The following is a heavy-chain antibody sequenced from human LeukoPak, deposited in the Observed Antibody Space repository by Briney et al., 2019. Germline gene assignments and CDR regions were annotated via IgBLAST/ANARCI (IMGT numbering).Heavy chain of an antibody. D-gene: IGHD3-9*01. J-gene: IGHJ3*02. Sequence: GGSLRLSCAASGFTFSNYGMHWVRQAPGKGLEWVTFIRYDGSIKYFADSVKGRFTVSRDNSKNTLYLQMNSLRAEDTAVYYCAKGRYYNILTGYYTNDGFDIWGQGTMVTVSS. CDR2: IRYDGSIK. CDR3: AKGRYYNILTGYYTNDGFDI. V-gene: IGHV3-30*02. CDR1: GFTFSNYG.